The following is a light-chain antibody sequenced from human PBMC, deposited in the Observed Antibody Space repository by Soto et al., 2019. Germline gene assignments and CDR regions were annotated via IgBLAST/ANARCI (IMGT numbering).Light chain of an antibody. CDR2: DVS. Sequence: QSALTQPASVSGSPGQSITISCTGTSSDVGGYNYVSWYQQHPGKAPKLMIYDVSSRPSGVSNRFSGSKSGNAAPLTISGLKADDEDDYCCSSYTSSSKGVFGGGTQLTVL. V-gene: IGLV2-14*01. CDR3: SSYTSSSKGV. CDR1: SSDVGGYNY. J-gene: IGLJ2*01.